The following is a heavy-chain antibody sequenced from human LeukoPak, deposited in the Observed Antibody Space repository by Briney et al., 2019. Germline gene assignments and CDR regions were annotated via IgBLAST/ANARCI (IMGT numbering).Heavy chain of an antibody. CDR1: GYSISSGYY. D-gene: IGHD2-2*01. CDR3: ARDTLPAAMRSWFDP. CDR2: IYHSGST. J-gene: IGHJ5*02. V-gene: IGHV4-38-2*02. Sequence: SETLSLTCAVSGYSISSGYYWGWIRPPPGKGLEWIGNIYHSGSTYYNPSLKSRATISVDTSKNQFSLKLSSVTAADTAVYYCARDTLPAAMRSWFDPWGQGTLVTVSS.